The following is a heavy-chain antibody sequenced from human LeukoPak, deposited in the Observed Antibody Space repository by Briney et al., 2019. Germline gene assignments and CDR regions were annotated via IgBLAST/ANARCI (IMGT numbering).Heavy chain of an antibody. V-gene: IGHV3-30*18. CDR2: ISYDGSNK. CDR1: GFTFSSYS. D-gene: IGHD6-19*01. Sequence: GGSLRLSCAASGFTFSSYSMNWVRQAPGKGLEWVAVISYDGSNKYYADSVKGRFTISRDNSKNTLYPQMNSLRAEDTAVYYCAKDTSSGWFSLDYWGQGTLVTVSS. CDR3: AKDTSSGWFSLDY. J-gene: IGHJ4*02.